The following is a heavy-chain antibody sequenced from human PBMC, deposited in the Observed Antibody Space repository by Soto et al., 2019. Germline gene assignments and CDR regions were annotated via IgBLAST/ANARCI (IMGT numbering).Heavy chain of an antibody. Sequence: ASVKVSCKASGYTFTSYDINWVRQATGQGLEWMGWMNPNSGNTGYAQKFQGRVTMTRNTSISTAYMELSSLRSEDTAVYYCAGFRSRDYDYYYYYMDVWGKGTTVTVSS. J-gene: IGHJ6*03. CDR1: GYTFTSYD. V-gene: IGHV1-8*01. CDR3: AGFRSRDYDYYYYYMDV. D-gene: IGHD4-17*01. CDR2: MNPNSGNT.